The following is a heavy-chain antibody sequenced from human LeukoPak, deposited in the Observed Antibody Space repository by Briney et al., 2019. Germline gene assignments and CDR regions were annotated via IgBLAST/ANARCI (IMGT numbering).Heavy chain of an antibody. CDR1: GGSISSSGYF. CDR2: IYYSGST. CDR3: ARAPRSHYFDY. V-gene: IGHV4-31*03. Sequence: SSEPLSLTCTVSGGSISSSGYFWSWIRQRPGKGLEWMGYIYYSGSTYSNPSLKSRLTISADTSKNQFSLKLSSVTAADTAVYYCARAPRSHYFDYWGQGTLVTVSS. J-gene: IGHJ4*02. D-gene: IGHD3-3*01.